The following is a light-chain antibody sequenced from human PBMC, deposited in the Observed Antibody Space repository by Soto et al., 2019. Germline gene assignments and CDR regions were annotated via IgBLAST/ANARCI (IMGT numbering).Light chain of an antibody. Sequence: DIQMTQSPSSLSASVGDRVTITCRASQRISSYLNWYQQKPGKAPKLLIYAASSLQSGVPSRFSGSGSGTDFTLTISSLQPEDFATYYCQQSYSTPLTVGGGTKVEIK. CDR1: QRISSY. CDR3: QQSYSTPLT. J-gene: IGKJ4*01. CDR2: AAS. V-gene: IGKV1-39*01.